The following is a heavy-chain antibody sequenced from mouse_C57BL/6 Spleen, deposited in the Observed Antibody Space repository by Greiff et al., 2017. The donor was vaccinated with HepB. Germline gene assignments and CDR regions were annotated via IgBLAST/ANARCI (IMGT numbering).Heavy chain of an antibody. J-gene: IGHJ2*01. CDR3: ARVGYYGSSYRDYFDY. V-gene: IGHV1-9*01. CDR2: ILPGSGST. D-gene: IGHD1-1*01. CDR1: GYTFTGYW. Sequence: VQLQQSGAELMKPGASVKLSCKATGYTFTGYWIEWVKQRPGHGLEWIGEILPGSGSTNYNEKFKGKATFTADTSSNTAYMQLSSLTTEDSAIYYWARVGYYGSSYRDYFDYWGQGTTLTVSS.